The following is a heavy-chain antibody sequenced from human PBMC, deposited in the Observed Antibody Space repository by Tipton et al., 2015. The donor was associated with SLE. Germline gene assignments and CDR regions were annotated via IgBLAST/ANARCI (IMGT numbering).Heavy chain of an antibody. CDR3: ARSDDYFDSIAPFYD. CDR2: IYYSGPT. Sequence: LRLSCTVSGGSLSSGGYYWSWIRQHPGKGLEWIGYIYYSGPTYYNPSLKNRVTISVDTSKNQFSLKLSSVTAADTAVYYCARSDDYFDSIAPFYDWVQGTLVTVSS. V-gene: IGHV4-31*02. J-gene: IGHJ4*02. D-gene: IGHD3-22*01. CDR1: GGSLSSGGYY.